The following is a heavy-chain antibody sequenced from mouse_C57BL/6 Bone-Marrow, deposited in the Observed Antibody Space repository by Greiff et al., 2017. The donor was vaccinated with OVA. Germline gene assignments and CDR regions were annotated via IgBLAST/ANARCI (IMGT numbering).Heavy chain of an antibody. Sequence: QVQLQQPGAELVKPGASVKLSCKASGYTFTSYWMQWVKQRPGQGLEWIGEIDPSDSSTNYNQKFKGKATLTVDTSSSTAYMQLSSLTSEDSAVYYCARRRNYYAIDYWGQGTSVTVSS. CDR3: ARRRNYYAIDY. V-gene: IGHV1-50*01. J-gene: IGHJ4*01. CDR1: GYTFTSYW. CDR2: IDPSDSST. D-gene: IGHD2-1*01.